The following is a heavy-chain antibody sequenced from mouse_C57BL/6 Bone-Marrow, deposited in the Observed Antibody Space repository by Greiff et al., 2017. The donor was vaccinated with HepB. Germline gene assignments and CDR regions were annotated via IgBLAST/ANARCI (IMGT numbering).Heavy chain of an antibody. V-gene: IGHV1-64*01. Sequence: VQLQQPGAELVKPGASVKSSCKASGYTFTSYWMHWVKQRPGQGLEWIGMIHPNSGSTNYNEKFKSKATLTVDKSSSTAYMQLSSLTSEDSAVYYCARPLPPEAMDYWGQGTSVTVSS. CDR1: GYTFTSYW. CDR2: IHPNSGST. J-gene: IGHJ4*01. CDR3: ARPLPPEAMDY.